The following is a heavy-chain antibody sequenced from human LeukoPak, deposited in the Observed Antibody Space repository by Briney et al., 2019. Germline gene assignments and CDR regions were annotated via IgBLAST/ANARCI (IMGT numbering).Heavy chain of an antibody. CDR3: AKGEYHQDGIGENRFDN. V-gene: IGHV3-21*06. CDR2: IGSSSSYI. Sequence: GGSLRLSCAASGFTFSSYSMNWVRQAPGKGLEWVSSIGSSSSYIYYADSVKGRFTTSRDNAKNSVFLQMSSLRPEDTAVYYCAKGEYHQDGIGENRFDNWGQGALVTVSS. D-gene: IGHD5-24*01. J-gene: IGHJ4*02. CDR1: GFTFSSYS.